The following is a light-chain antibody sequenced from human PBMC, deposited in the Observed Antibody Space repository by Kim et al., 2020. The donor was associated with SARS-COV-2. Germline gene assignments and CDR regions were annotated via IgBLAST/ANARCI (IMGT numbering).Light chain of an antibody. V-gene: IGLV10-54*04. CDR2: RNN. CDR1: GNKLGDRE. J-gene: IGLJ3*02. CDR3: SAWDRRLSAWV. Sequence: QTSTVPGPGKGNKLGDREATWLQQHQGHPPKLLYYRNNNRPSGIPERFSASRSGNTASLTIAGLQPDDEGDYYCSAWDRRLSAWVFGEGTQLTVL.